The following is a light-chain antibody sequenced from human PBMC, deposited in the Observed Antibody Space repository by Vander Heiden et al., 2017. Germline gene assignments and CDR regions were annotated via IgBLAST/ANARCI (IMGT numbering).Light chain of an antibody. CDR3: RHSIELTRT. CDR2: EIS. CDR1: QSLVHTDGRTY. J-gene: IGKJ1*01. V-gene: IGKV2D-29*01. Sequence: DVVMTQTPLSLSVAPGQPASISCKSSQSLVHTDGRTYMYWFLQKSGQPPQPLIYEISNRFSGVPERFSGSGSGTDFTLKISRVEPEDVGVYYCRHSIELTRTFGQGTKVEIK.